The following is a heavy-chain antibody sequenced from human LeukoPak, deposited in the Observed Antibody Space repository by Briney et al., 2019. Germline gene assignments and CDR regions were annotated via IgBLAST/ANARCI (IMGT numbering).Heavy chain of an antibody. V-gene: IGHV4-30-4*08. CDR1: GGSISSGDYY. J-gene: IGHJ4*02. CDR2: IYYSGGT. CDR3: ARGAWGEDIVVVPAAIWEPLFDY. Sequence: PSQTLSLTCTVSGGSISSGDYYWSWIRQPPRKGLEWIGYIYYSGGTYYNPSLKSRVTISVDTSKNQFSLKLSSVTAADTAVYYCARGAWGEDIVVVPAAIWEPLFDYWGQGTLVTVSS. D-gene: IGHD2-2*01.